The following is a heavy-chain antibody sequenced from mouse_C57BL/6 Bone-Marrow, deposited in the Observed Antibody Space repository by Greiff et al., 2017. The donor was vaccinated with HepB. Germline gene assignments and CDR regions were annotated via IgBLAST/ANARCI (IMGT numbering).Heavy chain of an antibody. V-gene: IGHV1-80*01. CDR2: IYPGDGDT. CDR3: ARRIYYDYDEEAGWFAY. J-gene: IGHJ3*01. CDR1: GYAFSSYW. D-gene: IGHD2-4*01. Sequence: QVQLQQSGAELVKPGASVKISCKASGYAFSSYWMNWVKQRPGKGLEWIGQIYPGDGDTNYNGKFKGKATLTADKSSSTAYMQLSSLTSEDSAVYFCARRIYYDYDEEAGWFAYWGQGTLVTVSA.